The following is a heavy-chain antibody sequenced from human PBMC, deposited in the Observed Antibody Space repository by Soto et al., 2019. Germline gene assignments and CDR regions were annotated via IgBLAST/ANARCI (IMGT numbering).Heavy chain of an antibody. J-gene: IGHJ4*02. CDR2: ISGSGGRT. CDR3: AIDQSYSSDWAVTPFAY. Sequence: EMQLLESGGGLVQPGWSLRLSCAASGFTFSNFAMSWVRQAPGKGLECVSLISGSGGRTSYADSVKGRFTGSRENCKNTLYLQMNTLRADTTAIYSCAIDQSYSSDWAVTPFAYCGQGTLVTVSS. V-gene: IGHV3-23*01. D-gene: IGHD6-19*01. CDR1: GFTFSNFA.